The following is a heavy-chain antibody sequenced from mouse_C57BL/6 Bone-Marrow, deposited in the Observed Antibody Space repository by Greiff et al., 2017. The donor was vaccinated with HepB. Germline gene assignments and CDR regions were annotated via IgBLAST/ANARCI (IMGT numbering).Heavy chain of an antibody. J-gene: IGHJ1*03. CDR3: VRQGLVRPWYFDV. V-gene: IGHV10-1*01. D-gene: IGHD2-2*01. Sequence: EVQLVESGGGLVQPKGSLKLSCAASGFSFNTYAMNWVRQAPGKGLEWVARIRSKSNNYATYYADSVKDRFTISRDDSESMLYLQMNNLKTEDTAMYYCVRQGLVRPWYFDVWGTGTTVTVSS. CDR1: GFSFNTYA. CDR2: IRSKSNNYAT.